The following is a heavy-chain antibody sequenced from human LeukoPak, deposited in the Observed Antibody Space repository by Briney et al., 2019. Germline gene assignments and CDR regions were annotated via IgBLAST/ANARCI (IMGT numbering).Heavy chain of an antibody. CDR2: IYYSGST. Sequence: SETLSLTCTVSGGSISSSSYYWGWLRQPPGKGLEWIGSIYYSGSTYYNPSLKSRVTISVDTSKNQFSLKLSSVTAADTAVYYCAAGNSEGFDYWAREPWSPSPQ. CDR1: GGSISSSSYY. CDR3: AAGNSEGFDY. D-gene: IGHD4-23*01. V-gene: IGHV4-39*07. J-gene: IGHJ4*02.